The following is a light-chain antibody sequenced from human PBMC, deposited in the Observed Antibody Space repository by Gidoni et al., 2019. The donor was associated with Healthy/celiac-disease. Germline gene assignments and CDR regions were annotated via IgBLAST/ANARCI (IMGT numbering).Light chain of an antibody. CDR1: QSVSSK. J-gene: IGKJ1*01. CDR3: QQYNNWEWT. CDR2: GAS. Sequence: EIVMTQSPATLSVSPGERATLSCRASQSVSSKLAWYQQKPGQAPRLLIYGASTRATGIAARFSGSGSGTEFTLTISSLQAEDFAVYYCQQYNNWEWTFGQGTKVEIK. V-gene: IGKV3-15*01.